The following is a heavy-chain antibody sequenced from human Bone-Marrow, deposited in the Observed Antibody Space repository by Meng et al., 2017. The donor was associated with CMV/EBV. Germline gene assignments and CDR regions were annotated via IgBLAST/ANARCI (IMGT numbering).Heavy chain of an antibody. CDR1: GFTFSSYA. D-gene: IGHD3-3*01. CDR2: ISGSGGST. J-gene: IGHJ6*02. V-gene: IGHV3-23*01. CDR3: AREYYDFWSGWKRNYYYYGMDV. Sequence: GGSLRLSCAASGFTFSSYAMSWVRQAPGKGLEWVSAISGSGGSTYYADSVKGRFTISRDNSKNTLYLQMNSLRAEDTAVYYCAREYYDFWSGWKRNYYYYGMDVWGQGNTVIVSS.